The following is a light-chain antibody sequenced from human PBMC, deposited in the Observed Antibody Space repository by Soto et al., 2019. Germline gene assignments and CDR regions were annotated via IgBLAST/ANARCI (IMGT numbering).Light chain of an antibody. CDR2: DAS. CDR1: QSISDW. J-gene: IGKJ2*01. V-gene: IGKV1-5*01. CDR3: QQYNSYCSYT. Sequence: DIQMTQSPSTLSASVGDRVTITCRASQSISDWLAWYQQKPGKAPKLLIYDASSLESGVPSRFSGSGYGTEFTLTIRSLQPDDFATYYCQQYNSYCSYTFGQGTKLEIK.